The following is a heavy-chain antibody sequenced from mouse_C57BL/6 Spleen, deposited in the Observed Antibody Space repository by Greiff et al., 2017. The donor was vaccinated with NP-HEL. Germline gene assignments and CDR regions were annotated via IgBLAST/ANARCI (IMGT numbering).Heavy chain of an antibody. CDR1: GYTFTSYW. V-gene: IGHV1-52*01. CDR2: IDPSDSET. Sequence: QVQLQQPGAELVRPGSSVKLSCKASGYTFTSYWMHWVKQRPIQGLEWIGNIDPSDSETHYNQKFKGKATLTVDKSSSTAYMQLSSLTSEDSAVYYCARLLRGFYYAMDYRGQGTSVTVSS. J-gene: IGHJ4*01. D-gene: IGHD1-1*01. CDR3: ARLLRGFYYAMDY.